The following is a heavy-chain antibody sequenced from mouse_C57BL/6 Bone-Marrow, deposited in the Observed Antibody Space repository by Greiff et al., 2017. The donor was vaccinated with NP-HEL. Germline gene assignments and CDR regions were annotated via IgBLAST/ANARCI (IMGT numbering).Heavy chain of an antibody. V-gene: IGHV3-6*01. CDR1: GYSITSGYY. D-gene: IGHD1-1*01. CDR2: ISYDGSN. CDR3: ARGNYYGSPYAMDY. J-gene: IGHJ4*01. Sequence: EVQLVESGPGLVKPSQSLSLTCSVTGYSITSGYYWNWIRQFPGNKLEWMGYISYDGSNNYNPSLKNRISITRDTSKKQFFLKLNSVTTEDTATYYCARGNYYGSPYAMDYWGQGTSVTVSS.